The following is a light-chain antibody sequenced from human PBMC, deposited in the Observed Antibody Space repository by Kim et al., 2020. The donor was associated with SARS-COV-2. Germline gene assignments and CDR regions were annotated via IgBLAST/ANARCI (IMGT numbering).Light chain of an antibody. J-gene: IGLJ3*02. CDR1: SSDVGGYEY. CDR3: SSYTSTDTWV. CDR2: YVT. Sequence: QSALTQPASMSGSPGQSITISCTGSSSDVGGYEYVSWYQQHPGKAPKLLIYYVTWRPSGVSSRFYGSKSGSTASLTISGLQAEDEADYYCSSYTSTDTWVFGGGTQLTVL. V-gene: IGLV2-14*03.